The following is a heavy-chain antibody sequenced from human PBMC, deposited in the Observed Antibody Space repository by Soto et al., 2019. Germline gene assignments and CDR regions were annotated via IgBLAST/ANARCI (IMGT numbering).Heavy chain of an antibody. Sequence: ASVKVSCKASGYTFTSYDINWVRQATGQGLEWMGWMNPNSGNTGYAQKFQGRVTMTRNTSISTAYMGLSSLRSEDTAVYYCARGYYSSSWYSFNWFDPWGQGTLVTVS. CDR3: ARGYYSSSWYSFNWFDP. V-gene: IGHV1-8*01. CDR1: GYTFTSYD. CDR2: MNPNSGNT. J-gene: IGHJ5*02. D-gene: IGHD6-13*01.